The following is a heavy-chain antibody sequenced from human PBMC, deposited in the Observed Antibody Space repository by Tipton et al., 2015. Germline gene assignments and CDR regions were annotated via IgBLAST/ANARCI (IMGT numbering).Heavy chain of an antibody. V-gene: IGHV3-7*03. D-gene: IGHD6-13*01. Sequence: SLRLSCATSGFSFTTYNMSWVRQAPGKGLEWVANIKQDGSEKYYVDSVEGRFTIFRDNAKNSLFLQMNSLRAEDTAVYYCARRGTGSSWSHLDYWGQGTLVTVSS. CDR2: IKQDGSEK. J-gene: IGHJ4*02. CDR1: GFSFTTYN. CDR3: ARRGTGSSWSHLDY.